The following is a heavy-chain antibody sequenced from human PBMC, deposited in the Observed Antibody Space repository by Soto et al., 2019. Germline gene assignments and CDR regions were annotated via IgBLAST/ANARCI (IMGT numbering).Heavy chain of an antibody. V-gene: IGHV3-23*01. J-gene: IGHJ4*02. CDR2: STDSGGDA. CDR3: ARGSTDAYPGSRIFDF. CDR1: GLTFGSRA. Sequence: GGSLTLSCVASGLTFGSRAMSWVRQAPGEGLEWVSTSTDSGGDAKYADSVRGRFAISRDNSKNTLYLQMSSLTAEDSAIYYCARGSTDAYPGSRIFDFWGRGTLVTVSS. D-gene: IGHD3-10*01.